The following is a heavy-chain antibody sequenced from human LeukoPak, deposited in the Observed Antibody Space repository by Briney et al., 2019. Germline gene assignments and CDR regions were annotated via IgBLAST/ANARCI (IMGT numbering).Heavy chain of an antibody. D-gene: IGHD5-24*01. CDR2: IYYSGRT. Sequence: SETLSLTCTVSGGSISTYYWSWIRQPPGKGLEWIGYIYYSGRTNYNPSLKSRVTISVDTSKNQFSLKLSSVTAADTAVYYCARVGQMEAFDIWGQGTMVTVSS. V-gene: IGHV4-59*12. J-gene: IGHJ3*02. CDR3: ARVGQMEAFDI. CDR1: GGSISTYY.